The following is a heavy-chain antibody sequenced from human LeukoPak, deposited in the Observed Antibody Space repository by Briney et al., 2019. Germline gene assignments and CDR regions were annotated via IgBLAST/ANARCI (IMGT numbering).Heavy chain of an antibody. V-gene: IGHV1-3*04. CDR2: INTGNGNT. J-gene: IGHJ4*02. Sequence: ASVKVSCKASGYTFTTYAMHWVRQAPGQRLEWMGWINTGNGNTKYSQKFQGRVTITRDTSASTAYMELSSLRSEDTAVYYCASDYYDSSGYYSPLDYWGQGTLVTVSS. D-gene: IGHD3-22*01. CDR3: ASDYYDSSGYYSPLDY. CDR1: GYTFTTYA.